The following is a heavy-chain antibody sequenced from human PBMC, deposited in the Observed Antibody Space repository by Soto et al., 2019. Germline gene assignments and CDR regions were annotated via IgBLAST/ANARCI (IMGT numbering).Heavy chain of an antibody. CDR3: AREGSDYGDYLY. D-gene: IGHD4-17*01. V-gene: IGHV4-59*01. J-gene: IGHJ4*02. CDR1: GGSISSYY. CDR2: IYYSGST. Sequence: PSETLSLTCTVSGGSISSYYWSWIRQPPGKGLEWMGYIYYSGSTNYNPSLKSRVTISVDTSKNQFSLKLSSVTAADTAVYYCAREGSDYGDYLYWGQGTLVTVSS.